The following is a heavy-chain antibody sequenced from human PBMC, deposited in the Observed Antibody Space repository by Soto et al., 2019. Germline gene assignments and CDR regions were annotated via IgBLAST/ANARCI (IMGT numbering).Heavy chain of an antibody. D-gene: IGHD4-17*01. CDR1: GGSISSYY. CDR3: ARSPHGDLDY. CDR2: IYYSGST. V-gene: IGHV4-59*01. J-gene: IGHJ4*02. Sequence: PSETLSLTCTVSGGSISSYYWSWIRQPPGKGLEWIGYIYYSGSTNYNPSLKSRVTISVDTSKNQFSLKLSSVTAADTAVYYCARSPHGDLDYWGQGSLVIVSS.